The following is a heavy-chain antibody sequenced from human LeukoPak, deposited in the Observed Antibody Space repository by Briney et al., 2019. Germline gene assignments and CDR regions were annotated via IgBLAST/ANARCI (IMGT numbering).Heavy chain of an antibody. CDR1: GFTFSSYS. V-gene: IGHV3-48*04. D-gene: IGHD3-10*02. J-gene: IGHJ6*04. Sequence: GGSLRLACAASGFTFSSYSMNWVRQAPGKGLERVSYISSSSSTIYYADSVKGRFTISRDNAKNSLYLQMNSLRAEDTAVYYCAELGITMIGGVWGKGTTVTISS. CDR2: ISSSSSTI. CDR3: AELGITMIGGV.